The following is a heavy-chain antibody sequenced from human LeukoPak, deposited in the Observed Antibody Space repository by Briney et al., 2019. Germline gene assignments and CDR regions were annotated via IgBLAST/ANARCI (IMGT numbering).Heavy chain of an antibody. CDR3: ARSQVGATTEDY. J-gene: IGHJ4*02. D-gene: IGHD1-26*01. V-gene: IGHV3-48*03. Sequence: GGSLRLSCAASGFTFSSYEMNWVRQAPGKGLEWVSYIRSSGSTIYYADSVKGRFTISRDNAKNSLYLQMNSLRAEDTAVYYCARSQVGATTEDYWGQGTLVTVSS. CDR1: GFTFSSYE. CDR2: IRSSGSTI.